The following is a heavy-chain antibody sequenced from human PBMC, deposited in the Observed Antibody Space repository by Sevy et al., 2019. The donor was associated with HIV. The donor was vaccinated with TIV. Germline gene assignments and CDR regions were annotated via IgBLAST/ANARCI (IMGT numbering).Heavy chain of an antibody. CDR3: ERGKGWFDP. J-gene: IGHJ5*02. CDR1: GGSISTYY. Sequence: SETLSLTCGVSGGSISTYYWSWIRQPPRRGLEWIGYIYYSGSTNYNPSLKSRVTISVDTSKNQFSLQLSSVTAADTAIYYCERGKGWFDPWGQGTPVTVSS. V-gene: IGHV4-59*01. CDR2: IYYSGST.